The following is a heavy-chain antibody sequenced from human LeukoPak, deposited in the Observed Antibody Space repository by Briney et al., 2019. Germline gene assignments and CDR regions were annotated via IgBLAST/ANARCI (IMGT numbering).Heavy chain of an antibody. J-gene: IGHJ4*02. CDR2: ISAYNDNT. CDR1: GYTFTIYG. CDR3: ARDLFSSSLAPIDY. Sequence: ASVKVSFKSSGYTFTIYGISWVRQAPGQGLEWMGLISAYNDNTNYAQKLQGRGTITTDTSTRTDYMELRSLRYDDTAVYYCARDLFSSSLAPIDYWGQGTLVTVSS. V-gene: IGHV1-18*01. D-gene: IGHD6-13*01.